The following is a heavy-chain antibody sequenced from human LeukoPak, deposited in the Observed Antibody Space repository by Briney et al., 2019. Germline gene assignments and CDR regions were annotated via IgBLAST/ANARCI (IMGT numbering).Heavy chain of an antibody. CDR3: AKAYYDSSGPLDY. V-gene: IGHV3-21*04. Sequence: PGGSLRLSCAASGFTFSTYSMNWVRQAPGKGLEWVSSISSSSSYIYYADSVQGRFTISRDNARNSLFLQMNSLRAEDTALYYCAKAYYDSSGPLDYWDQGTLVTVSS. CDR1: GFTFSTYS. CDR2: ISSSSSYI. D-gene: IGHD3-22*01. J-gene: IGHJ4*02.